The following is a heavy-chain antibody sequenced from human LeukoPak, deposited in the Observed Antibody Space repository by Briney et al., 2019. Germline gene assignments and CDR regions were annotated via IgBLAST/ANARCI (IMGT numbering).Heavy chain of an antibody. Sequence: SETLSLTCTVSGGSISSCYWNWIRQPPGKGLEWIGYIFYSGNTKYNPSLRSRVSISVDTSKNQFSLKLSSVTAADTAVYYCARADFWSGYWAYWGQGTLVTVSS. V-gene: IGHV4-59*01. CDR3: ARADFWSGYWAY. D-gene: IGHD3-3*01. CDR2: IFYSGNT. J-gene: IGHJ4*02. CDR1: GGSISSCY.